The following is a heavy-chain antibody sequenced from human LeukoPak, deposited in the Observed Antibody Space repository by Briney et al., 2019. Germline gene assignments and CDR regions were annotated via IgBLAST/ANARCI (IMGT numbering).Heavy chain of an antibody. CDR2: IDPDGSVA. Sequence: TGGSLRLSCEASGFSLSNHWMHWVRRAPGKGLVWVAHIDPDGSVASYGDSVKGRFTISRDNAKNTLYLQMDSLRAEDTAVYYCARELGRGGSAFDVWGQGTMVTVSS. CDR1: GFSLSNHW. D-gene: IGHD3-16*01. CDR3: ARELGRGGSAFDV. J-gene: IGHJ3*01. V-gene: IGHV3-74*01.